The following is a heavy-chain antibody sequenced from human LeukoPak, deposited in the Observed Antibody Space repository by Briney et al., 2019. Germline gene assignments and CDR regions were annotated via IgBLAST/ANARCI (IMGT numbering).Heavy chain of an antibody. CDR1: GYTFTSYG. Sequence: VASVKVSCKASGYTFTSYGISWVRQAPGQGLEWMGWISAYNGNTNYAQKLQGRVTMTTDTSTSTAYMELRSLRSDDTAVYYCARTLRWKKGYYFDYWGQGTLVIVSS. CDR3: ARTLRWKKGYYFDY. J-gene: IGHJ4*02. D-gene: IGHD4-23*01. V-gene: IGHV1-18*01. CDR2: ISAYNGNT.